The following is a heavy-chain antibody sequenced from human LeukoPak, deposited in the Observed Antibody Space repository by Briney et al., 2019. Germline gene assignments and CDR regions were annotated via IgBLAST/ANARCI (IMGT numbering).Heavy chain of an antibody. D-gene: IGHD2-8*02. CDR3: ARHSESYWY. Sequence: SETLSLTCAVSGDSISTSYWNWIRQSPGEGLEWIGYIYYSGSTNYSPSLKSRVSISVDTSKNQFSLKMYSVTAADTAVYYCARHSESYWYWGQGTVVTVSS. V-gene: IGHV4-59*08. CDR2: IYYSGST. CDR1: GDSISTSY. J-gene: IGHJ4*02.